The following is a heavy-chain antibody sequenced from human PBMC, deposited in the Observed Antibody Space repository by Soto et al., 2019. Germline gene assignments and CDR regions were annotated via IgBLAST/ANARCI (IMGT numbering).Heavy chain of an antibody. CDR2: ISGSGGST. D-gene: IGHD3-9*01. J-gene: IGHJ6*03. V-gene: IGHV3-23*01. CDR3: AKDKYDILTGYRYYYYYMDV. Sequence: GGSLRLSCAASGFTFSSYAMSWVRQAPGKGLEWVSAISGSGGSTYYADSVKGRFTISRDNSKNTLFLQMNSLRAEDTAVYYFAKDKYDILTGYRYYYYYMDVWGKGTTVTVSS. CDR1: GFTFSSYA.